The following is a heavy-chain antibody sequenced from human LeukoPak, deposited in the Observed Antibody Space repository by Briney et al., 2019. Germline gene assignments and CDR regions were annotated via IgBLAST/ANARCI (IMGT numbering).Heavy chain of an antibody. CDR2: INGDSSIT. J-gene: IGHJ4*02. V-gene: IGHV3-74*01. CDR1: GFTLSSYW. Sequence: GGSLRLSCAASGFTLSSYWMHWVRQGPGIGLVWVSRINGDSSITNYADSVKGRFTISRDNAKNTLDLQMDSLRAEDTAVYYCAREWGNSVLPLDYWGQGTLVTVSP. CDR3: AREWGNSVLPLDY. D-gene: IGHD3-16*01.